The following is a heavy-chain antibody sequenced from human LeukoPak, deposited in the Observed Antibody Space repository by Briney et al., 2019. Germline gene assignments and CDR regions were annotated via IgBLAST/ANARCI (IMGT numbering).Heavy chain of an antibody. CDR2: IYPGDSDT. CDR3: ARRGSAGYDSSGYSPDY. V-gene: IGHV5-51*01. J-gene: IGHJ4*02. D-gene: IGHD3-22*01. Sequence: PGESLKISCKGSGYSFTSYWIGWVRQMPGKGLEWMGIIYPGDSDTRYSPSFQGQVTISADKSISTAYLQWSSLKASDTAMYYCARRGSAGYDSSGYSPDYWGQGTLVTVSS. CDR1: GYSFTSYW.